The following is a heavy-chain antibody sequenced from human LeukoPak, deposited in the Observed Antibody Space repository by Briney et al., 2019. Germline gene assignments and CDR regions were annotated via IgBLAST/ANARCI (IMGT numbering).Heavy chain of an antibody. Sequence: GESLKISCKGSGYSFTSYWIGWVRQMPGKGLEWMGIIYPGDSDTRYSPSFQGQVTISADKSISTAYLQWSSLKASDTAMYYCARAVAGAYYYYYMDVWGKGTTVTASS. J-gene: IGHJ6*03. D-gene: IGHD6-19*01. CDR1: GYSFTSYW. CDR2: IYPGDSDT. V-gene: IGHV5-51*01. CDR3: ARAVAGAYYYYYMDV.